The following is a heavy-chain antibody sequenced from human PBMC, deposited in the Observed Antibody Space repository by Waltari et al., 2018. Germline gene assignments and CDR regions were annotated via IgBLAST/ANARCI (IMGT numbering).Heavy chain of an antibody. J-gene: IGHJ4*02. CDR1: GGSISSGSLY. Sequence: QLQLQEPRPGLVKPSQTLSSTCTIPGGSISSGSLYRSCGRQPPGKGLEWIGYIYTSGSTNYNPSLKGRVTISVDTSKNQFSLKLSSVTAADTAVYYCARVVRGYNSLDYWGQGTLVTVSS. CDR2: IYTSGST. V-gene: IGHV4-61*09. CDR3: ARVVRGYNSLDY. D-gene: IGHD5-12*01.